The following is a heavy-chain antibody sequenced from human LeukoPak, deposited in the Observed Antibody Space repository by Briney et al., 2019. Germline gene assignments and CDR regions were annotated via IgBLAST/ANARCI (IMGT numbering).Heavy chain of an antibody. CDR2: INHSGST. CDR1: GGSFSGYY. Sequence: PSETLSLTCAVYGGSFSGYYWSWIRQPPGKGLEWIGEINHSGSTNYNPSLKSRVTISVDTSKNQFSLKLSSVTAADTAVYYCASLARYFDYWGQGTLVTVSS. J-gene: IGHJ4*02. D-gene: IGHD6-6*01. CDR3: ASLARYFDY. V-gene: IGHV4-34*01.